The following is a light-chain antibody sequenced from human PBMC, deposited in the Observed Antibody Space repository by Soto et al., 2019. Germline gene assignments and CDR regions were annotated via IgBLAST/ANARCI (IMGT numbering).Light chain of an antibody. CDR2: DAS. CDR1: QSVSTN. J-gene: IGKJ1*01. V-gene: IGKV3-15*01. Sequence: EIVMTQSPATLSLSPGERATLSCRASQSVSTNLAWYQQKPGQAPRRLMYDASSRATGFPVRFSGSGSGTEFSLTISSLQSEAFAVYYCQQYNNWPRTFGQGTKVEIK. CDR3: QQYNNWPRT.